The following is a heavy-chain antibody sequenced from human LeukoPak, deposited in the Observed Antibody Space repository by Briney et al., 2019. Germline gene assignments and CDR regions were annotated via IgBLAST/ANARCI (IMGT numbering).Heavy chain of an antibody. CDR2: IYCSGST. D-gene: IGHD3-22*01. CDR3: ARAGGGYSFDY. Sequence: SETLSLTCTVSGGSISSYYWSWIRQSPGKGLEWIGYIYCSGSTNYNPSLKSRVTISVDMSKNQVSLKLSSVTAADTAVYYCARAGGGYSFDYWGQGTLVTVSS. V-gene: IGHV4-59*01. J-gene: IGHJ4*02. CDR1: GGSISSYY.